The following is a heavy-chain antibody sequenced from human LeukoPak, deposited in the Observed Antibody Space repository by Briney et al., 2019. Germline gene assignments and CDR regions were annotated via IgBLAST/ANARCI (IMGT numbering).Heavy chain of an antibody. Sequence: ASVKVSCKASGYTFTDYYLHWVRQAPGKGLEWMGGFDPEDGETIYAQKFQGRVTMTEDTSTDTAYMELSSLRSEDTAVYYCATDLVLKQQLVRPYYYYGMDVWGQGTTVTVSS. CDR2: FDPEDGET. D-gene: IGHD6-13*01. CDR3: ATDLVLKQQLVRPYYYYGMDV. V-gene: IGHV1-24*01. J-gene: IGHJ6*02. CDR1: GYTFTDYY.